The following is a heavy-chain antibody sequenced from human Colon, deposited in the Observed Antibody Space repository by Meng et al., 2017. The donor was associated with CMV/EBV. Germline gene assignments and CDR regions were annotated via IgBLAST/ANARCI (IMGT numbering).Heavy chain of an antibody. CDR3: ATDYGDYYFDR. CDR2: IYYSGYT. Sequence: QLQRLESGPGLAKPSETLSLTCTVSGGSISSSTYYWGWIRQTPGKGLEWIGNIYYSGYTYYNPSLKSRLTISVDTSKNQFSLKLTSVTAADTAVYYCATDYGDYYFDRWGQGTLVTVSS. D-gene: IGHD4-17*01. CDR1: GGSISSSTYY. V-gene: IGHV4-39*07. J-gene: IGHJ4*02.